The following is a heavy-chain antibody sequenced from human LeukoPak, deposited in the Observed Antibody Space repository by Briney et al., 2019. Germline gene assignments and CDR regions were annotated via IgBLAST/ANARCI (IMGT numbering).Heavy chain of an antibody. J-gene: IGHJ5*02. D-gene: IGHD4-11*01. CDR1: GGTSSNYV. Sequence: ASVKVSCKASGGTSSNYVISWVRQAPGQGLEWMGGIIPIFGTANYAQKFQGRVTITTDESTSTAYMELSSLRSEDTAVYYCARKVGLQRNWFDPWGQGTLVTVSS. CDR3: ARKVGLQRNWFDP. CDR2: IIPIFGTA. V-gene: IGHV1-69*05.